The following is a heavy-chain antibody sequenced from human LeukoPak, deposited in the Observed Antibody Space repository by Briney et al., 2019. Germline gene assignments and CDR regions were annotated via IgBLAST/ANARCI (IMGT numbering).Heavy chain of an antibody. Sequence: GGSLRLSCEASGFTFSTYAMSWVRQAPGKGLEWVSSISGSGGSTHYVDSVKGRFTISRDKTKNTLYLQMNSLRAEDTAVYYCAKSSYYDASGYYREFYFDSWGQGTLVTVSS. CDR3: AKSSYYDASGYYREFYFDS. CDR2: ISGSGGST. D-gene: IGHD3-22*01. J-gene: IGHJ4*02. V-gene: IGHV3-23*01. CDR1: GFTFSTYA.